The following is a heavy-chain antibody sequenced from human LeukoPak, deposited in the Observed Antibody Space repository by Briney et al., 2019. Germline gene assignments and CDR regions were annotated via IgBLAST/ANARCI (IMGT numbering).Heavy chain of an antibody. Sequence: SVKVSFKSSGGTFSSYAISWVRQAPGQGLEWMGRIIPILGIANYAQKFQGRVTITADKSTSTAYMELSSLRSEDTAVYYCARDPTGIAAAGTTPSFDYWGQGTLVTVSS. J-gene: IGHJ4*02. CDR3: ARDPTGIAAAGTTPSFDY. V-gene: IGHV1-69*04. CDR2: IIPILGIA. D-gene: IGHD6-13*01. CDR1: GGTFSSYA.